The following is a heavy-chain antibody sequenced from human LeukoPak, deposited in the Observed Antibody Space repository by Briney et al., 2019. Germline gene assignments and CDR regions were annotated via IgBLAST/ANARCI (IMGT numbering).Heavy chain of an antibody. D-gene: IGHD2-15*01. CDR2: IYSDGSST. V-gene: IGHV3-74*01. Sequence: PGGSLRLSCAASGFTFSNYWMHWVRQAPGKGLVWVSRIYSDGSSTNYADSVKGRFTISRDNAKNTLYLQLNSLRAEDTAVYYCARDGSAGSRLYWGQGTLVTVSS. J-gene: IGHJ4*02. CDR3: ARDGSAGSRLY. CDR1: GFTFSNYW.